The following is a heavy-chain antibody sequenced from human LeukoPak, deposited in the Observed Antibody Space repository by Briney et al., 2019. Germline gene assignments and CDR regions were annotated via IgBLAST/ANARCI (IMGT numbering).Heavy chain of an antibody. V-gene: IGHV4-39*01. CDR2: IYYSGST. J-gene: IGHJ4*02. D-gene: IGHD2-21*02. Sequence: SETLSLTCTVSGGSISSSSYYWGWIRQPPGKGLEWIGSIYYSGSTYYNPSLKSRVTISVDTSKNQFSLKLSSVTAADTAVYYCASHGRGLLLRFGRKGLDYWGQGTLVTFSS. CDR3: ASHGRGLLLRFGRKGLDY. CDR1: GGSISSSSYY.